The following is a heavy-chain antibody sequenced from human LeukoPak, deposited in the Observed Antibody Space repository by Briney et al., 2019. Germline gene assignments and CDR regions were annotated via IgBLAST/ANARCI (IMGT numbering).Heavy chain of an antibody. J-gene: IGHJ4*02. Sequence: TSETLSLTCAVYGGSFSGYYWSWIRQPPGKGLEWIGEINHSGSTNYNPSLKSRVTISVDTSKNQFSLKLSSVTAADTAVYYCARVPTYYYDSSGYCFDYWGQGTLVTVSS. CDR1: GGSFSGYY. V-gene: IGHV4-34*01. D-gene: IGHD3-22*01. CDR2: INHSGST. CDR3: ARVPTYYYDSSGYCFDY.